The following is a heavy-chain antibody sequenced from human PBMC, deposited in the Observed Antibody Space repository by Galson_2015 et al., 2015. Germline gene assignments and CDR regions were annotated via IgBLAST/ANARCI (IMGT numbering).Heavy chain of an antibody. J-gene: IGHJ2*01. Sequence: SLRLSCAASGFTFTNFWMSWIRQAPGKGLEWVANIRQDGSEKYYVDSVKGGFTISRDNAKNSLYLHMNSLRADDTAVYYCASINLGRSCWYLDLWGRGTLVTVSS. CDR3: ASINLGRSCWYLDL. CDR2: IRQDGSEK. V-gene: IGHV3-7*05. D-gene: IGHD1-26*01. CDR1: GFTFTNFW.